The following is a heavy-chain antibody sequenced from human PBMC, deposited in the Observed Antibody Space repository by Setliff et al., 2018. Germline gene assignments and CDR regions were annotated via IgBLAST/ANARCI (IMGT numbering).Heavy chain of an antibody. Sequence: GASVKVSCKASGYNLMNYGISWVRQAPGQGLEWMGWISTFNGHTKYAQNFQGRVTMTIDTSTSTAYMELRTLRSDDTAFYFCAGDRPSHTSDYYYSIPFDYWGRGTLVTVSS. CDR2: ISTFNGHT. D-gene: IGHD3-22*01. V-gene: IGHV1-18*01. J-gene: IGHJ4*02. CDR1: GYNLMNYG. CDR3: AGDRPSHTSDYYYSIPFDY.